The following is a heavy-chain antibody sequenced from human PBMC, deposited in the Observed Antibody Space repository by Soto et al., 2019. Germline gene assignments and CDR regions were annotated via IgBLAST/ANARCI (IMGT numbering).Heavy chain of an antibody. CDR1: GFTFDDYA. V-gene: IGHV3-9*01. J-gene: IGHJ4*02. Sequence: EVQLVESGGGLVQPGRSLRLSCAASGFTFDDYAMHWVRQAPGKGLEWVSGISWNSGSIGYADSVKGRFTICRDNAKNSLYLQMNSLSAEDTALYYCATGGSELYSGYESIFDYWGQGTLVTVSS. D-gene: IGHD5-12*01. CDR2: ISWNSGSI. CDR3: ATGGSELYSGYESIFDY.